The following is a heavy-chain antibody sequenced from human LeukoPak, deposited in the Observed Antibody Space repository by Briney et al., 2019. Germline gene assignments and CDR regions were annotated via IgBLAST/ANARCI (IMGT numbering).Heavy chain of an antibody. V-gene: IGHV1-18*01. CDR1: GYTFTSYG. CDR2: ISAYNGNT. J-gene: IGHJ4*02. CDR3: ARDHYYDSSGYTIYDY. D-gene: IGHD3-22*01. Sequence: ASVKVSCKASGYTFTSYGISWVRQAPGQGLEWMGWISAYNGNTNYAQKLQGRVTMTTDTSTSTAYMELRSLRSDDTAVYYCARDHYYDSSGYTIYDYWGQGTLVTVSS.